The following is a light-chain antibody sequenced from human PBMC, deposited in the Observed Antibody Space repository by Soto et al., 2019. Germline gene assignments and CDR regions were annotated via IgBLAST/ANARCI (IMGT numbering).Light chain of an antibody. Sequence: TRPRPTSETPGQTVSISCSGSNSNIASNTVNWYQHLPGTAPKLLIYYNNQRPSGVPDRFSGSTSGTSASLPISALQSEDASHYYCAAWNDTLTRYVFGTGTKVTVL. CDR1: NSNIASNT. V-gene: IGLV1-44*01. CDR3: AAWNDTLTRYV. J-gene: IGLJ1*01. CDR2: YNN.